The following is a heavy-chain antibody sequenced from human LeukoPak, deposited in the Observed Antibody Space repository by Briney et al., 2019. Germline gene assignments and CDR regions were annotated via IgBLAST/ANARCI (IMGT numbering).Heavy chain of an antibody. Sequence: GGSLRLSCAASGFTFSSYEMNWVRQAPGKGLEWVSYISSSGSTIYYADSVKGRFTISRDNAKNSLYLQVNSLRADDTAVYYCARTVHYAFDIWGQGTMVTVSS. CDR1: GFTFSSYE. D-gene: IGHD4-17*01. CDR2: ISSSGSTI. V-gene: IGHV3-48*03. J-gene: IGHJ3*02. CDR3: ARTVHYAFDI.